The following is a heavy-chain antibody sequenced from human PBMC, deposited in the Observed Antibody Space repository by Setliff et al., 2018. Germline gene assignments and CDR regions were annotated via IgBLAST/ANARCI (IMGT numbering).Heavy chain of an antibody. J-gene: IGHJ3*02. CDR3: AISTIFGVVSPTPDAFDI. Sequence: GASVKVSCKASGGTFSSYDISWVRQAPGQGLEXXXXXXXXXXXXXXXQKFQGRXXITADKSTSTAYMELSRLRSEDTAVYYCAISTIFGVVSPTPDAFDIWGQGTMVTVSS. CDR1: GGTFSSYD. D-gene: IGHD3-3*01. CDR2: XXXXXXXX. V-gene: IGHV1-69*10.